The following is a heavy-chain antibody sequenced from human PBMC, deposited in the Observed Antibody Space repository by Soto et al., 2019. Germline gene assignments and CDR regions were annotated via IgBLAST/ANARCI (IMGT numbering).Heavy chain of an antibody. CDR1: GGSVNSGNYY. Sequence: QVQLQQWGAGLLKPSETLSLTCAVFGGSVNSGNYYWSWIRQPPGKGLEWIGEMNHSGGTHFNPSLKSPVSISVDTSKNQFSLEMSSVTAADTALYYCARVERGTATTVVDAFDIWGPGTMVTVSS. J-gene: IGHJ3*02. CDR2: MNHSGGT. V-gene: IGHV4-34*01. D-gene: IGHD2-21*02. CDR3: ARVERGTATTVVDAFDI.